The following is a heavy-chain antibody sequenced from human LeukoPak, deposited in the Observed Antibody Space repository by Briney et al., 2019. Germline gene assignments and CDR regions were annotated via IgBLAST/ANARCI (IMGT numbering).Heavy chain of an antibody. CDR3: ARDGKATNDY. J-gene: IGHJ4*02. CDR1: GFTFSSYA. D-gene: IGHD5-24*01. V-gene: IGHV3-64*01. Sequence: GGSLRLSCAASGFTFSSYAMQWVRQAPEKRLEYVSAISGNGGSTYYANSVKGRFTMSRDNSRNTLYLQMGSLRPEDTAVYYCARDGKATNDYWGQGTLVTVSS. CDR2: ISGNGGST.